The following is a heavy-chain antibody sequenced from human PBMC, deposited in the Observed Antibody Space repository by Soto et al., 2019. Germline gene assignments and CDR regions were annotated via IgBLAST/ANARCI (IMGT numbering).Heavy chain of an antibody. V-gene: IGHV1-69*13. CDR3: ARDHYPYYYDSSGYPYPLYYFDY. CDR2: IIPIFGTA. Sequence: SVKVSCKASGGTFSSYAISWVRQAPGQGLEWMGGIIPIFGTANYAQKFQGRVTITADESTSTAYMELSSLRSEDTAVYYCARDHYPYYYDSSGYPYPLYYFDYWGQG. D-gene: IGHD3-22*01. J-gene: IGHJ4*02. CDR1: GGTFSSYA.